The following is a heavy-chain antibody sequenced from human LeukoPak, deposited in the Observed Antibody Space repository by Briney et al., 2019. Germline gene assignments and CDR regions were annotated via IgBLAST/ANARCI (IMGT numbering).Heavy chain of an antibody. CDR1: GFTFRDYW. J-gene: IGHJ4*02. Sequence: PGGSLRLSCAASGFTFRDYWMSWVRQAPGKWLEWVANINQDGSEKYYVNSVKGRFTISRDNAKNSLYLQMNSLRAEDTAIYYCAREDDWNYADCWGQGTLVTVSS. CDR2: INQDGSEK. CDR3: AREDDWNYADC. D-gene: IGHD1-7*01. V-gene: IGHV3-7*01.